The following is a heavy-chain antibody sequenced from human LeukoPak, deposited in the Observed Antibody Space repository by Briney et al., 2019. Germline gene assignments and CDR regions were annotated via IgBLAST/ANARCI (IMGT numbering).Heavy chain of an antibody. CDR3: ARQGYGDYNWLDT. CDR2: IYYSGST. CDR1: GGSISSSSYY. J-gene: IGHJ5*02. Sequence: SETLSLTCTVSGGSISSSSYYWGWIRQPPGKGLWWIEGIYYSGSTYYNPSLKSRVTISGDTSKNQFSLQINTLTAADTAVYCCARQGYGDYNWLDTWGQGTLVTVSS. D-gene: IGHD4-17*01. V-gene: IGHV4-39*01.